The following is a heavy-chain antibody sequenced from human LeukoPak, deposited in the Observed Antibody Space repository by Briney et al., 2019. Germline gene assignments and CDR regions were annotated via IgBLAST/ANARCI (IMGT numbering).Heavy chain of an antibody. CDR1: GFTLSSYE. V-gene: IGHV3-23*01. CDR2: IGYSGGDT. J-gene: IGHJ4*02. D-gene: IGHD6-19*01. Sequence: GGSLRLSCTVSGFTLSSYEMTWFRQAPGKGLEWVSSIGYSGGDTHYADSVKGRFTISRGNSKNTLYLQLNSLRADDKAVYYCTRNSGWYGVLWGQGTLVTVSS. CDR3: TRNSGWYGVL.